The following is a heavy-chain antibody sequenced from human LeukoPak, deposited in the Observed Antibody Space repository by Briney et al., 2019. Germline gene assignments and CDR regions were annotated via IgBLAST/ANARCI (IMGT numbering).Heavy chain of an antibody. CDR1: GFTFSSYW. CDR3: ARGRPHGNDY. J-gene: IGHJ4*02. CDR2: IASDGSST. V-gene: IGHV3-74*01. D-gene: IGHD4-23*01. Sequence: GGSLRLSCAASGFTFSSYWMNWVRQAPGKGLVWVSRIASDGSSTTYADSVKGRFSISRDNAKNTLYLQMNSLRVEDTAVYYCARGRPHGNDYWGQGTLVTVS.